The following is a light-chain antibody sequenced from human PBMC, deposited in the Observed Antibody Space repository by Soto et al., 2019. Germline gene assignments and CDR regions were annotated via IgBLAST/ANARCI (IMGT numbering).Light chain of an antibody. CDR3: QQYNDWPPA. CDR2: GAS. V-gene: IGKV3-15*01. CDR1: QSVSSK. J-gene: IGKJ4*01. Sequence: ETVMTQSPATLSLSPGERATLSCRASQSVSSKLVWYQQKPGQAPRFLIYGASTRATGIPARFRGSGSGTEFTRTIDSLQSEEFAVYYWQQYNDWPPAFGGGTKVEIK.